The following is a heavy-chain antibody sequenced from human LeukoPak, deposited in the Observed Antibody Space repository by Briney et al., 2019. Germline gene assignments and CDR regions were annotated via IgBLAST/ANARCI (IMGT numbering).Heavy chain of an antibody. D-gene: IGHD3-10*01. CDR1: GYSISSGYY. CDR3: ARAVRGVMEPNWFDP. Sequence: SETLSLTCAVSGYSISSGYYWGWIRQPPGEGLGWIGIMYHSGSTYYNPSLKSRVTISVDTSKNQFSLKLSPVTAADTAVYYCARAVRGVMEPNWFDPWGQGTLVTVSS. J-gene: IGHJ5*02. CDR2: MYHSGST. V-gene: IGHV4-38-2*01.